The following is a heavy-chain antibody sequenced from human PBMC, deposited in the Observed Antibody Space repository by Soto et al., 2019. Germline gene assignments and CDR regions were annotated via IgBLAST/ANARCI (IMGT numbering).Heavy chain of an antibody. J-gene: IGHJ4*02. CDR2: IKQDGNEK. Sequence: GGSLRLSCAVSGFTFSDYWMSWVRQAPGKGLEWVANIKQDGNEKYYVDSVKGRFTISRDNAKNTLYLQMNSLRAEDTAVYYCARDPTYFYDSSGYYDYWGQGTLVTVSS. CDR3: ARDPTYFYDSSGYYDY. V-gene: IGHV3-7*01. D-gene: IGHD3-22*01. CDR1: GFTFSDYW.